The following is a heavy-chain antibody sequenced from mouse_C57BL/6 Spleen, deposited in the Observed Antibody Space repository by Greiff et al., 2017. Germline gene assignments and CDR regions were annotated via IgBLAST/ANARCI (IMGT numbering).Heavy chain of an antibody. J-gene: IGHJ1*03. CDR3: ARESPFITTGFDV. Sequence: QVQLKESGAELVRPGASVKLSCKASGYTFTDYYINWVKQRPGQGLEWIARIYPGSGNTYYNEKFKGKATLTAEKSSSTAYLQLSSLTSEDSAVYFCARESPFITTGFDVWGTGTTVTVSS. CDR2: IYPGSGNT. V-gene: IGHV1-76*01. CDR1: GYTFTDYY. D-gene: IGHD1-1*01.